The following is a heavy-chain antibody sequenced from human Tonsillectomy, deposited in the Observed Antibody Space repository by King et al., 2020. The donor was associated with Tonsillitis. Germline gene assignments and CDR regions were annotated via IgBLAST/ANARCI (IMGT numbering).Heavy chain of an antibody. D-gene: IGHD4-23*01. CDR1: GFTFSNYY. CDR3: ASNPESYGGKYFDF. J-gene: IGHJ4*02. CDR2: ISSSGTII. V-gene: IGHV3-11*01. Sequence: QLVQSGGDLVKPGGSLRLSCAASGFTFSNYYMSWIRQAPGKXLECVSYISSSGTIIYYADSVKGRFTIXRDNADNSLXLQMNTLRAEDTAVYYCASNPESYGGKYFDFWGRGXLVTVSS.